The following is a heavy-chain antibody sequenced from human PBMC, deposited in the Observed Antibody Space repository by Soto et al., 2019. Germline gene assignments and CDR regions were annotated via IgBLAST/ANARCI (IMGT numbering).Heavy chain of an antibody. J-gene: IGHJ3*02. D-gene: IGHD2-21*02. CDR2: IIPILGIA. CDR1: GGTFSSYT. Sequence: QVQLVQSGAEVKKPGSSVKVSCKASGGTFSSYTISWVRQAPGQGLEWMGRIIPILGIANYAQKFQGRVTITEDKSTSTAYMELSRLRSEDTAVYYCATRLAYCGGDCYLDAFDIWGQGTMVTVSS. V-gene: IGHV1-69*02. CDR3: ATRLAYCGGDCYLDAFDI.